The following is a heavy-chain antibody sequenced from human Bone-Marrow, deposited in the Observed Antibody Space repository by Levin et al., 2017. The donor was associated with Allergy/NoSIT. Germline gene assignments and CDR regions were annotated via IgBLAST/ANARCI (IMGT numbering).Heavy chain of an antibody. CDR2: IDWNDSK. D-gene: IGHD1-26*01. CDR3: ARLSPRGSLDFDY. V-gene: IGHV2-70*01. CDR1: GFSLSTSGMS. Sequence: SGPTLVKPPQTLTLTCSISGFSLSTSGMSVSWIRQPPGKALEWLALIDWNDSKYYSPSLRTRLTISKDIAKNQVVVTMTNMDPVDTATYYCARLSPRGSLDFDYWGQGTLVTVSS. J-gene: IGHJ4*02.